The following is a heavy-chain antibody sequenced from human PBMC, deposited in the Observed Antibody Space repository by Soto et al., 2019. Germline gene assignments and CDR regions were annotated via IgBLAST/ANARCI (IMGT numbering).Heavy chain of an antibody. J-gene: IGHJ5*02. CDR2: INPNSGGT. CDR1: GYTFTGYY. V-gene: IGHV1-2*02. CDR3: ARVKSRSAGPFDP. Sequence: ASVNVSCKASGYTFTGYYMHWVRQAPGQGLEWMGWINPNSGGTNYAQKFQGGVTVTRDTSISTAYMELSRLRSDDTAVYHCARVKSRSAGPFDPWGQGTLVTVSS. D-gene: IGHD1-1*01.